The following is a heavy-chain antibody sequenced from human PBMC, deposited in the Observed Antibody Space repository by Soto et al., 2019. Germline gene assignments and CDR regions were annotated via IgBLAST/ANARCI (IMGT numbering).Heavy chain of an antibody. V-gene: IGHV4-39*07. Sequence: SETLSLTCTVSGGSISSSSYYWGWIRQPPGKGLEWIGGIYYSGSTYYNPSLKSRVTISVDTSKNQFSLKLSSVTAADTAVYYCARDRGSGVDTAMVTYGMDVWGQGTTVTVSS. CDR1: GGSISSSSYY. CDR2: IYYSGST. CDR3: ARDRGSGVDTAMVTYGMDV. D-gene: IGHD5-18*01. J-gene: IGHJ6*02.